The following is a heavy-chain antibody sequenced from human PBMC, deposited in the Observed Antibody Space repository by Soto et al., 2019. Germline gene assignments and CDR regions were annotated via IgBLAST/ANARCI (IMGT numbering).Heavy chain of an antibody. D-gene: IGHD2-2*01. CDR2: IYYTGAA. V-gene: IGHV4-31*03. CDR1: GGSISSGGFY. J-gene: IGHJ4*02. CDR3: ASGTFNTISFDF. Sequence: QVQLQESGPGLMKSSETLTLTCSVSGGSISSGGFYWSWARLLPGKGLQWVGYIYYTGAAYYNPDLKSRVTISLETSKNQFSLKLTSLTAADTAVYYCASGTFNTISFDFWGQGRLVSVS.